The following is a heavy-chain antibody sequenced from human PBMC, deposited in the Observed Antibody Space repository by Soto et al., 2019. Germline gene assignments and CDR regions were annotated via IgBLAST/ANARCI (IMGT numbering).Heavy chain of an antibody. J-gene: IGHJ3*02. D-gene: IGHD5-12*01. Sequence: QLQLQESGPGLVKPSETLSLTCTVSGGSISSSSYYWGWIRQPPGKGLEWIGSIYYSGSTYYNPSLKSRVTISVDTSKNQFSLKLISVTAADTAVYYCARGRDGYNLAFDIWGQGTMVTVSS. V-gene: IGHV4-39*01. CDR1: GGSISSSSYY. CDR2: IYYSGST. CDR3: ARGRDGYNLAFDI.